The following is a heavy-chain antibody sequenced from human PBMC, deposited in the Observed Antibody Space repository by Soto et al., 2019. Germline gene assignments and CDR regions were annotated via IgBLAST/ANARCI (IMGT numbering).Heavy chain of an antibody. J-gene: IGHJ4*02. Sequence: EVQLVESGGGLVQPGGSLRLSCAASGFTFSQYWMNWVRQAPGKGLEWVANIKKDGSEKYYMDSVKGRFTLSKDNAKNAVYLQMNSLRVEATAVYYCARSLWGFGELNRDYWGQGILVPVSS. CDR1: GFTFSQYW. CDR3: ARSLWGFGELNRDY. CDR2: IKKDGSEK. D-gene: IGHD3-10*01. V-gene: IGHV3-7*04.